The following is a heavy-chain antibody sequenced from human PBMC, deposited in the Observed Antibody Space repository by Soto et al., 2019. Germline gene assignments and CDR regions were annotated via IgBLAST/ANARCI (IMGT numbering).Heavy chain of an antibody. J-gene: IGHJ5*02. CDR3: ARGLPLNWFDP. CDR2: INPSGGTT. CDR1: GYTFTGYY. Sequence: ASVKVSCKASGYTFTGYYMHWVRQAPGQGLEWMGVINPSGGTTNYAQKFQGRVTMTRDTSTSTVYMELSSLRSEDTPVYYCARGLPLNWFDPWGQGTPVTVSS. D-gene: IGHD3-16*01. V-gene: IGHV1-46*01.